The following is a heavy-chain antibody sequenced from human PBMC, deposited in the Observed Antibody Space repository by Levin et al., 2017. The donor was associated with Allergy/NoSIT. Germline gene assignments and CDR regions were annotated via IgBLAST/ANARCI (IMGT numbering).Heavy chain of an antibody. CDR1: GYTFTSYY. D-gene: IGHD4-17*01. CDR3: ARGSRVYGDYAGGGYYFDY. J-gene: IGHJ4*02. Sequence: ASVKVSCKASGYTFTSYYMHWVRQAPGQGLEWMGIINPSGGSTSYAQKFQGRVTMTRDTSTSTVYMELSSLRSEDTAVYYCARGSRVYGDYAGGGYYFDYWGQGTLVTVSS. CDR2: INPSGGST. V-gene: IGHV1-46*01.